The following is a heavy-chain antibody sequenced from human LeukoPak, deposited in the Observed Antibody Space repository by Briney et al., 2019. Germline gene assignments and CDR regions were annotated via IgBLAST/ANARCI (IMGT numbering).Heavy chain of an antibody. CDR3: ARNWHSAFD. CDR2: ISSSGSTR. D-gene: IGHD1-7*01. Sequence: GGSLRLSCAASGFTFSDYYMSWIRQAPGKGLEWVSYISSSGSTRHYADSVKGRFTISRDSAKKSLYLQMNSLGAEDTAVYYCARNWHSAFDWGQGTLVTVSS. J-gene: IGHJ4*02. V-gene: IGHV3-11*04. CDR1: GFTFSDYY.